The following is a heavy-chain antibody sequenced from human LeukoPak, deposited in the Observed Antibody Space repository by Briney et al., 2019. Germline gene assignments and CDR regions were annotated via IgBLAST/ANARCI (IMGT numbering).Heavy chain of an antibody. J-gene: IGHJ4*02. CDR2: IYYSGST. Sequence: SETLSLTCTVSGGSISSYYWSWIRQPPGKGLEWIGYIYYSGSTNYNPSLKSRVTISVDTSKNQFSLKLSSVTAADTAVYYCARDRNEAAAGFDYWGQGTLVTVSS. V-gene: IGHV4-59*01. CDR3: ARDRNEAAAGFDY. D-gene: IGHD6-13*01. CDR1: GGSISSYY.